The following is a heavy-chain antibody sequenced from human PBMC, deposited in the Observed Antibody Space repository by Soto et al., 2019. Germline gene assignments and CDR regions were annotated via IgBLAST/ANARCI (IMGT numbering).Heavy chain of an antibody. CDR3: AAGGDYVNWYFDL. CDR1: GGSFSGYY. D-gene: IGHD4-17*01. V-gene: IGHV4-34*01. Sequence: QVQLQQWGAGLLKPSETLSLTCAVYGGSFSGYYWSWIRQPPGKGLEWIGEINHSGSTNYNPSLKSSVTISVDTSKNQFSLKLSSVTAADTAVYYCAAGGDYVNWYFDLWGRGTLVTVSS. J-gene: IGHJ2*01. CDR2: INHSGST.